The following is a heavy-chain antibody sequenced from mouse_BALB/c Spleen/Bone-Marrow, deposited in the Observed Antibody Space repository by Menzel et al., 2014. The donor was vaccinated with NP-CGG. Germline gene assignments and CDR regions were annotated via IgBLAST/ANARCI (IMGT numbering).Heavy chain of an antibody. V-gene: IGHV14-3*02. CDR3: ARYDYGVYFDY. CDR2: IDPANGNT. Sequence: EVQLVESGAELVKPGASVKLSCTASGFNIKDTYMHWVKQRPKQGLEWIGRIDPANGNTKYDPKFQGKATITADTSSNTAYLQLSGLTSEDTAVYYCARYDYGVYFDYWGQGTTLTVSS. CDR1: GFNIKDTY. J-gene: IGHJ2*01. D-gene: IGHD2-4*01.